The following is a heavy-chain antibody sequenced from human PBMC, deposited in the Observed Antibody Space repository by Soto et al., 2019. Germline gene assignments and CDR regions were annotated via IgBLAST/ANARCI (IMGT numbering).Heavy chain of an antibody. D-gene: IGHD2-21*01. V-gene: IGHV4-4*07. CDR2: IYNSGTT. Sequence: LSLTCSVFGGSISSYYWSWIRQPAGKGLEWIGRIYNSGTTNYNPSLESRVTMSVDPSKNQISLKLSSATAADTAIYYCARGPYCGDECYFAYWGQGTLVTVYS. J-gene: IGHJ4*02. CDR1: GGSISSYY. CDR3: ARGPYCGDECYFAY.